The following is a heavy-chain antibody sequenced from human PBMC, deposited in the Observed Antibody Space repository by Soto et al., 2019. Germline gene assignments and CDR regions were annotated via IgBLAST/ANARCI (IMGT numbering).Heavy chain of an antibody. J-gene: IGHJ6*02. V-gene: IGHV1-18*04. Sequence: ASVKVSCKASGYSFTTHGISWVRRAPGHGLEWMGWISAYNGDTHYVQRFQGRLTMTTDTSTSIAYMELRSLTSDDTAVYYCARDPPFSGILRGTPLMDVWGQGTTVTVSS. CDR2: ISAYNGDT. D-gene: IGHD4-17*01. CDR1: GYSFTTHG. CDR3: ARDPPFSGILRGTPLMDV.